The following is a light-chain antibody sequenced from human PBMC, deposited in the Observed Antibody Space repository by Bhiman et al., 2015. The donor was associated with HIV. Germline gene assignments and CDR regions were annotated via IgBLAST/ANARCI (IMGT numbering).Light chain of an antibody. V-gene: IGLV3-9*01. CDR3: QVWDSSTRVV. Sequence: SYELTQPPSVSVAPGKTARITCGGNNIGSKSVHWYQQKPGQAPVLVIYRDSIRPSGIPERFSGSNSGNTATLTISRAQAGDEADYYCQVWDSSTRVVFGGGTKLTVL. CDR2: RDS. CDR1: NIGSKS. J-gene: IGLJ2*01.